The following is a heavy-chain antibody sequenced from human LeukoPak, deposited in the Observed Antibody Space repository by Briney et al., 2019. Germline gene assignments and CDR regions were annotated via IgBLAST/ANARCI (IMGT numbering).Heavy chain of an antibody. J-gene: IGHJ4*02. CDR3: ARGYPWWLVPRSYFDY. CDR2: INHSGST. CDR1: GGSFSGYY. Sequence: KTSETLSLTCAVYGGSFSGYYWSWIRQPPGKGLEWIGEINHSGSTNYNPPLKSRVTISVDTSKNQFSLKLSSVTAADTAVYYCARGYPWWLVPRSYFDYWGQGTLVTVSS. V-gene: IGHV4-34*01. D-gene: IGHD6-19*01.